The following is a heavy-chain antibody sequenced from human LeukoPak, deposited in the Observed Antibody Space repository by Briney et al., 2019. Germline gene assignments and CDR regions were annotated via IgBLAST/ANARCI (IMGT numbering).Heavy chain of an antibody. Sequence: SETLSLTCAVYGGSFSGYYWSWIRQPPGKGLEWIGEINHSGSTNYNPSLKSRVTISVDTSKNQFPLKLSSVTAADTAVYYCARRLTVTTYLFRRYYFDYWGQGTLVTVSS. CDR1: GGSFSGYY. D-gene: IGHD4-17*01. V-gene: IGHV4-34*01. CDR2: INHSGST. J-gene: IGHJ4*02. CDR3: ARRLTVTTYLFRRYYFDY.